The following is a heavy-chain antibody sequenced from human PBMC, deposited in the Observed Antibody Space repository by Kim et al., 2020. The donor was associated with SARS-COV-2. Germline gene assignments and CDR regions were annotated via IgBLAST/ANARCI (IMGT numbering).Heavy chain of an antibody. J-gene: IGHJ3*01. CDR2: IATNSIET. D-gene: IGHD3-16*01. V-gene: IGHV3-11*05. CDR1: GFKFSDFY. Sequence: GGSLRLSCAASGFKFSDFYMNWIRQAPGKGLECMAQIATNSIETSYARSVEGRFTISRDDARNSVYLQMSSLRDEDTGIYYCARDPHFGAYDLWGQGTMVTVSS. CDR3: ARDPHFGAYDL.